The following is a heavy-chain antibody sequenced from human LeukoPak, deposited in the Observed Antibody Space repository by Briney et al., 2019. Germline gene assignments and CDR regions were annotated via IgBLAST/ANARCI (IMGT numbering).Heavy chain of an antibody. CDR2: IYPGDSDT. CDR1: GSRFTSYW. CDR3: ARCHRYYYGMDV. Sequence: KLGESLQISGQGSGSRFTSYWIGGVRQLHGKGLKWMGIIYPGDSDTRYSPSFQGQVTISADKSISTAYLQWSSLKASDTAMYYCARCHRYYYGMDVWGQGTTVTVSS. V-gene: IGHV5-51*01. J-gene: IGHJ6*02.